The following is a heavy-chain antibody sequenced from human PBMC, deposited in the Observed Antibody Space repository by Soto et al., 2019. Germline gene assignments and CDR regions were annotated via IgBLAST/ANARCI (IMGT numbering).Heavy chain of an antibody. V-gene: IGHV1-24*01. D-gene: IGHD6-13*01. CDR2: FDPEDGET. J-gene: IGHJ4*02. Sequence: SVKVSCKVSGYTLTELSVHWVRQAPGKGLEWMGGFDPEDGETIYAQKFQGRVTMTEDTSTDTAYMELSSLRSEDTAVYYCATGFREKTTAAAGNYFDYWGQGTLVTVSA. CDR1: GYTLTELS. CDR3: ATGFREKTTAAAGNYFDY.